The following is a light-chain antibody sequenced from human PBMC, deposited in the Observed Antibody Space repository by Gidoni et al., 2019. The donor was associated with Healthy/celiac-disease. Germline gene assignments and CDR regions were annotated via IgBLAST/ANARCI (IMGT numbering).Light chain of an antibody. CDR1: QSVSSSY. V-gene: IGKV3-20*01. J-gene: IGKJ5*01. CDR3: QQYGSSPIT. CDR2: DAS. Sequence: EIVLTQSQGTLSLSPGERATLSCRASQSVSSSYLAWYQQKPGQAPSLLIYDASSRATGIPDRFSSSRSGTDFTLTISRLEPEDFAVYYCQQYGSSPITFGQGTRLEIK.